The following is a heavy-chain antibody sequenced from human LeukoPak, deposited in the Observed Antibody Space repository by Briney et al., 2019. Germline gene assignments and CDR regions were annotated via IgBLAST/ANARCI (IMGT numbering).Heavy chain of an antibody. V-gene: IGHV3-30-3*01. CDR2: ISYDGSNK. CDR1: GFTFSSYA. D-gene: IGHD3-9*01. J-gene: IGHJ6*02. CDR3: ARDSPNPNYDILAGRLYYYYYYGMDV. Sequence: GRSLRLSCAASGFTFSSYAMHWVRQAPGKGLEWEAVISYDGSNKYYADSVKGRFTISKDNSKNTLYLQMNSLGAEDTAVYYCARDSPNPNYDILAGRLYYYYYYGMDVWGQGTTVTVSS.